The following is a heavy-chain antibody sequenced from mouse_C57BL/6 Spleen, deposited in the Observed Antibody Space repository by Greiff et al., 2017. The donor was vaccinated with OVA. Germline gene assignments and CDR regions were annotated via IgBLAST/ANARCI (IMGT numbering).Heavy chain of an antibody. CDR2: IDPSDSYT. J-gene: IGHJ4*01. CDR3: ARGWLLRDAMDY. CDR1: GYTFTSYW. V-gene: IGHV1-69*01. D-gene: IGHD2-3*01. Sequence: QVQLKQPGAELVMPGASVKLSCKASGYTFTSYWMHWVKQRPGQGLEWIGEIDPSDSYTNYNQKFKGKSTLTVDKSSSTAYMQLSSLTSEDSAVYYCARGWLLRDAMDYWGQGTSVTVSS.